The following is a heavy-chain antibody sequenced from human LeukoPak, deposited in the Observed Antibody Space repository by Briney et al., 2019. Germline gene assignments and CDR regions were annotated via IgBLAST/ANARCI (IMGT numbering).Heavy chain of an antibody. J-gene: IGHJ4*02. Sequence: GGSLRLSCAASGFTFSTYSMSWVRQAPGKGLEWVSYISRSSSTIYYADSVKGRFTISRDNAKNSLYLQMSSLKASDTAMYYCARQEITIFGVVIQGPFDYWGQGTLVTVSS. CDR3: ARQEITIFGVVIQGPFDY. CDR2: ISRSSSTI. CDR1: GFTFSTYS. D-gene: IGHD3-3*01. V-gene: IGHV3-48*01.